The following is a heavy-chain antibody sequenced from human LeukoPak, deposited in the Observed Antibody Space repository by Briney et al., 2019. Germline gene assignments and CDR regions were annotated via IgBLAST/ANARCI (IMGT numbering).Heavy chain of an antibody. CDR2: IYTSGST. V-gene: IGHV4-61*02. Sequence: PSETLSLTCTVSGGSISSGSYYWSWIRQPAGKGLEWIGRIYTSGSTNYNPSLKSRVTISVDTSKNQFSLKLSSVTAADTAVYYCAREPYYYGSGSYYNEVDYWGQGTLVTVSS. CDR3: AREPYYYGSGSYYNEVDY. D-gene: IGHD3-10*01. CDR1: GGSISSGSYY. J-gene: IGHJ4*02.